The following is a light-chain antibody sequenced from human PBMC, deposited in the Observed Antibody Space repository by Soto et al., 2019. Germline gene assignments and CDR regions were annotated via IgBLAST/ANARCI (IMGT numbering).Light chain of an antibody. J-gene: IGLJ2*01. CDR2: GDT. CDR1: SSNIGAGYD. CDR3: QSYDSSLSGHVV. V-gene: IGLV1-40*01. Sequence: QSVLTQPPSVSGAPGQRVTISCTGSSSNIGAGYDVHWYQPLPVTGPKLLIYGDTNRPSGVPDRFSGSKSGTSASLAITGLQSEDEADYYCQSYDSSLSGHVVFGGGTKLTVL.